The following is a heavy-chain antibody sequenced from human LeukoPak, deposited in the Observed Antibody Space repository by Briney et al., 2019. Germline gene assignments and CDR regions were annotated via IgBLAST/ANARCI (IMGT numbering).Heavy chain of an antibody. CDR2: INHSGST. V-gene: IGHV4-34*01. CDR3: ARGARYYYDSSGYYLDY. D-gene: IGHD3-22*01. CDR1: GGSFSGYY. J-gene: IGHJ4*02. Sequence: PSETLSLTCAVYGGSFSGYYWSWIRQPPGEGLEWIGEINHSGSTNYNPSLKSRVTISVDTSKNQFSLKLSSVTAADTAVYYCARGARYYYDSSGYYLDYWGQGTLVTVSS.